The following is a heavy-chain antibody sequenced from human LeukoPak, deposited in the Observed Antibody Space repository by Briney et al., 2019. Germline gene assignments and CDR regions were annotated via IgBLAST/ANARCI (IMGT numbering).Heavy chain of an antibody. CDR1: GGTFSSYA. CDR3: AREDIVVVPAAFFDY. V-gene: IGHV1-69*04. CDR2: IIPIFGIA. J-gene: IGHJ4*02. D-gene: IGHD2-2*01. Sequence: SVKVSCKASGGTFSSYAISWVRQAPGQGLEWMGRIIPIFGIANYAQKFQGRVTITADKSTSTAYMELSSLRSEDTAVYYCAREDIVVVPAAFFDYWGQGTLVTASS.